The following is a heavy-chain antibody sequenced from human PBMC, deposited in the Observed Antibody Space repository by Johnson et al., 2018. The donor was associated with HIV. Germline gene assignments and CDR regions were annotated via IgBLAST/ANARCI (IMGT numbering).Heavy chain of an antibody. Sequence: QVQLVESGGGLVQPGRSLRLSCAASGFSFSNYGMHWVRQAPGKGLEWVVVISYDGRNKYYADSVKGRFTISRDNSKNTLYLQMNSLRAEDTALYYCAKSSSWGASDAFDIWGQGTMVTVSS. CDR2: ISYDGRNK. J-gene: IGHJ3*02. CDR1: GFSFSNYG. D-gene: IGHD6-13*01. CDR3: AKSSSWGASDAFDI. V-gene: IGHV3-30*18.